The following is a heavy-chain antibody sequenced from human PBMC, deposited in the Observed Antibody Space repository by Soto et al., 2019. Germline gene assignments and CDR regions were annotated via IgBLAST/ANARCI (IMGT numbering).Heavy chain of an antibody. Sequence: EVQLVESGGGLVKPGGSLRLSCAASGFTFSSYSMNWVRQAPGKGLEWVSSISSSSIYIYYADSVKGRFTISRDNAKNSLYLQMNSLRAEDTAVYYCARERVETSAYCGGDCYFSSPFDPWGQGTLVTVSS. CDR3: ARERVETSAYCGGDCYFSSPFDP. V-gene: IGHV3-21*01. J-gene: IGHJ5*02. D-gene: IGHD2-21*02. CDR1: GFTFSSYS. CDR2: ISSSSIYI.